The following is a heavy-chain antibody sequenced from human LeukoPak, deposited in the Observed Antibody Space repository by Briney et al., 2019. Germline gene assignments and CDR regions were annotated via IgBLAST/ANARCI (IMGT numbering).Heavy chain of an antibody. CDR3: ARAPITSPFYFDY. Sequence: GCSLRVPCTAAGFALDEHGMSWLRQVPGKGLEWVSGINWSGGSTGYADPLRGRFTISRDNAKNSLYLQMDSLRAEDTALYYCARAPITSPFYFDYWGQGTLVTVSS. CDR1: GFALDEHG. D-gene: IGHD2-2*01. V-gene: IGHV3-20*04. J-gene: IGHJ4*02. CDR2: INWSGGST.